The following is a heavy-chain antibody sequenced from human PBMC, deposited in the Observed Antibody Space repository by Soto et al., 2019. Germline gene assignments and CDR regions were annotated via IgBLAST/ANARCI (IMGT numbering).Heavy chain of an antibody. D-gene: IGHD6-13*01. CDR2: VYYRGNT. J-gene: IGHJ4*02. CDR3: ARHKDTSSRYLLPDY. V-gene: IGHV4-39*01. Sequence: QVLLQESGPGLVKPSETLSLTCTVSGGSISSSSYYWGWIRQPPGKGLEWIGSVYYRGNTYYNPSLKRPVTPTRNPSQDHVPPKTDLGTGADTALYYCARHKDTSSRYLLPDYWGQGTLVTVSS. CDR1: GGSISSSSYY.